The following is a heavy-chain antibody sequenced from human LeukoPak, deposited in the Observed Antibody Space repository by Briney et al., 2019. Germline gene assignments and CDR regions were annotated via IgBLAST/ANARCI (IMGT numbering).Heavy chain of an antibody. CDR3: ARQTGSGLFTLP. D-gene: IGHD3/OR15-3a*01. J-gene: IGHJ4*02. Sequence: SETLSLTCTVSGYSISSGYYWGWIRQPPGKGLKWIGSISHSGSTYYNASVKSRVTISIDSSKNQFSLMLSSVTAADTAVYYCARQTGSGLFTLPGGQGTLVTVSS. CDR1: GYSISSGYY. CDR2: ISHSGST. V-gene: IGHV4-38-2*02.